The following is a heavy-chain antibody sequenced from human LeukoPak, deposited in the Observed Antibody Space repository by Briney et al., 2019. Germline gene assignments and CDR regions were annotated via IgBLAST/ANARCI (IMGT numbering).Heavy chain of an antibody. Sequence: GGSLRLSCAASGFTFSSYGMSWVRQAPGKGLEWVSGISGSGGSTYYADSVKGRFTISRDNSKNTLYLQMNSLRAEDTAVYYCAKDIAAAGPNYYFDYWGQGTLVTVSS. V-gene: IGHV3-23*01. D-gene: IGHD6-13*01. CDR1: GFTFSSYG. CDR3: AKDIAAAGPNYYFDY. CDR2: ISGSGGST. J-gene: IGHJ4*02.